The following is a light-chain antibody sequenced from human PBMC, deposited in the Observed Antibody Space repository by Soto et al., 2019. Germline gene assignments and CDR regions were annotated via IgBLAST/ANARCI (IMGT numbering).Light chain of an antibody. V-gene: IGKV3-20*01. Sequence: EIVLTQSPRTLSLSPGESATLSCRASQPVSTSYLARYQQKPGQAPRLLIYGASTRTFDVPDRFSGSGHGTNFPLTISRMPPEDFAVYYCQQYGSFGQGTKVDIK. CDR3: QQYGS. CDR1: QPVSTSY. CDR2: GAS. J-gene: IGKJ1*01.